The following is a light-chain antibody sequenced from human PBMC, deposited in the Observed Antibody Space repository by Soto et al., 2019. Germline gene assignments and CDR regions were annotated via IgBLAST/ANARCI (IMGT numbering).Light chain of an antibody. V-gene: IGKV3-15*01. CDR2: GAS. CDR1: QSVTSN. Sequence: EIVMTQSPATLSVSPGERATLSCRASQSVTSNLAWYQKKPGQAPRLLIYGASTRATGIPARFSGSGSGTDFNLTISSLQSEDFAVYYCQQYDNWWTFGQGTRVEIK. CDR3: QQYDNWWT. J-gene: IGKJ1*01.